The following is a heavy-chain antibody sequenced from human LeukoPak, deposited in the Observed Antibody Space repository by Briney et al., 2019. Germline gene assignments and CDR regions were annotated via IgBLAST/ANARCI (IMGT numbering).Heavy chain of an antibody. D-gene: IGHD2-2*01. V-gene: IGHV1-69*13. CDR1: GGTFSSYA. CDR3: ARLTAVVPAAPLGLDY. Sequence: SVKVSCKASGGTFSSYAISWVRQAPGQGLEWMGGIIPIFGTANYAQKFQGRVTITADESTSTAYMELSSLRSEDTAVYYCARLTAVVPAAPLGLDYWGQGTLVTVSS. J-gene: IGHJ4*02. CDR2: IIPIFGTA.